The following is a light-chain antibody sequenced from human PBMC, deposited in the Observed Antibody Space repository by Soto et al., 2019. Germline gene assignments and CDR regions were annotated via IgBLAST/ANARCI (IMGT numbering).Light chain of an antibody. J-gene: IGKJ1*01. CDR3: QQANSFPRT. CDR1: QSISSY. V-gene: IGKV1-39*01. Sequence: DIQMTQSPSSLSASVGDRVTITCRASQSISSYLNWYQQKPGKAPKLLIYAASSLQSGVPSRFSGSGSGTDFTLTISSLQPEDFATYYCQQANSFPRTFGQVTKVDIK. CDR2: AAS.